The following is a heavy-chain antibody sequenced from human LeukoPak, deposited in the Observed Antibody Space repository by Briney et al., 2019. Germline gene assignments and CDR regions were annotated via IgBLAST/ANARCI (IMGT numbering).Heavy chain of an antibody. CDR3: ARDYASLGSGDFDY. Sequence: ASVKVSCKASGYTFTGYYMHWVRQAPGQGLEWMGWINPDSGGTNYAQKFQGRVTMTRDTSISTAYMELSRLRSDDTAIYYCARDYASLGSGDFDYWGQGALVTVSS. V-gene: IGHV1-2*02. D-gene: IGHD3-10*01. CDR1: GYTFTGYY. CDR2: INPDSGGT. J-gene: IGHJ4*02.